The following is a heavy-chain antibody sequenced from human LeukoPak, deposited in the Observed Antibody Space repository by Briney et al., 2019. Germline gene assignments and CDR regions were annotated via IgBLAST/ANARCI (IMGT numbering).Heavy chain of an antibody. D-gene: IGHD5-12*01. CDR2: ISYDGSNK. CDR3: AKAKYSGYLPRAGMDV. Sequence: PGRSLRLSCAASGFTFSSYGMHWVRQAPGKGLEWVAVISYDGSNKYYADSVKGLFTISRDNSKNTLYLQMNSLRAEDTAVYYCAKAKYSGYLPRAGMDVWGQGTTVTVSS. V-gene: IGHV3-30*18. J-gene: IGHJ6*02. CDR1: GFTFSSYG.